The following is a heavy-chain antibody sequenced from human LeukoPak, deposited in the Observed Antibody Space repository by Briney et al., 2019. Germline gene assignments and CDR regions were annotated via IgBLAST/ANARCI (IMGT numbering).Heavy chain of an antibody. Sequence: GGSLRLSCAASGFTFSRYGMYWVRQAPGKGLEWVALISYDKSHRYYADSVKGRFTISRDNSKNTMYLQMNSLRAEDTALYYCAKDIGNYYDSSGYPDYWGQGTLVTVSS. CDR2: ISYDKSHR. J-gene: IGHJ4*02. D-gene: IGHD3-22*01. CDR3: AKDIGNYYDSSGYPDY. CDR1: GFTFSRYG. V-gene: IGHV3-30*18.